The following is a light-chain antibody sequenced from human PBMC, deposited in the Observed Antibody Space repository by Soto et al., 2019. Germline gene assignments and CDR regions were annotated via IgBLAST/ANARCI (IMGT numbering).Light chain of an antibody. V-gene: IGLV2-14*01. CDR1: SRDIGGYHY. Sequence: QSALTQPASVSGSPGQSITISCTGTSRDIGGYHYVSWYQQHPGKAPKLIIYEVSNRPSGVSNRFSGSKSDNTASLTVSGLQAEDEADYYCSSYTSSSTWVFGGGTKLTVL. J-gene: IGLJ3*02. CDR3: SSYTSSSTWV. CDR2: EVS.